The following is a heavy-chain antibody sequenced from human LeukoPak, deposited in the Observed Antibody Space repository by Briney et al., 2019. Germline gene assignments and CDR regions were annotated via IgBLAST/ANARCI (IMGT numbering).Heavy chain of an antibody. J-gene: IGHJ4*02. CDR1: GFTTHYW. V-gene: IGHV3-7*01. CDR3: ATTVAGYPDDYFDY. D-gene: IGHD6-19*01. CDR2: TNQDGSKN. Sequence: GGSLRLSCTASGFTTHYWLYWVRQSPGKGLERVAHTNQDGSKNYYVDSVRGRFTISRDNAKNSLYLQMNSLRAEDTAVYYCATTVAGYPDDYFDYWGQGTLVTVSS.